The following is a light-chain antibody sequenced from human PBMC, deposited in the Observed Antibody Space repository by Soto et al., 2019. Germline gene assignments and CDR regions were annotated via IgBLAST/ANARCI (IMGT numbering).Light chain of an antibody. J-gene: IGKJ1*01. CDR3: HQRSQYPNT. CDR2: GAS. CDR1: QSVRSH. Sequence: ILMPPSPSTLSVSPGERATLSCRASQSVRSHLAWYQQTPGQAPRLLIYGASTRATGIPATFSGSGSGTYVTLSIISLEPEESEVYSCHQRSQYPNTFGQGTKVDI. V-gene: IGKV3-15*01.